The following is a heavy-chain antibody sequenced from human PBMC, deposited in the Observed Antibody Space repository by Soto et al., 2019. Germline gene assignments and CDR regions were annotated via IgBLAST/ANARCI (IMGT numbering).Heavy chain of an antibody. CDR2: INHSGST. V-gene: IGHV4-34*01. CDR3: ARGCGIVGAHRCYLDY. D-gene: IGHD1-26*01. J-gene: IGHJ4*02. Sequence: PSETLSLTCAVYGGSFSGYYWSWIRQPPGKGLEWIGEINHSGSTNYNPSLKSRVTISVDTSKNQFSLKLSSVTAADTAVYYCARGCGIVGAHRCYLDYWGQGTLVTVSS. CDR1: GGSFSGYY.